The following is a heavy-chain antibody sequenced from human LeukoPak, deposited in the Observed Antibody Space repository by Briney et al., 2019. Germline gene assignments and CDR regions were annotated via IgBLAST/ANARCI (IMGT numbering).Heavy chain of an antibody. D-gene: IGHD6-19*01. J-gene: IGHJ4*02. CDR3: AKDWRGQVGGYYFDY. CDR1: GFTFSSYA. Sequence: GGSLRLSCAASGFTFSSYAMSWVRQAPGKGPEWVSAISGPGGTTYYADSVKGRFTISRDNSKNTLYLQMNSLRAEDTAVYYCAKDWRGQVGGYYFDYWGQGTLVTVSS. CDR2: ISGPGGTT. V-gene: IGHV3-23*01.